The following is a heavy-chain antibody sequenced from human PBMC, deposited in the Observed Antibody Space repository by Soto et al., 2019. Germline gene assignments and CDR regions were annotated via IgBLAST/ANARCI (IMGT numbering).Heavy chain of an antibody. D-gene: IGHD2-21*01. J-gene: IGHJ4*02. Sequence: EVQLLESGGGLVQPGGSLSLSCAAPGFMFKNYAMSWVRHIPGKGLEWVSSISGDGRRTYYADSVKGRFTISRDNSKNTLYLQVNTLRAEDTAVFYCARFASCDGDCEYDFWGQGTLVTVSS. CDR1: GFMFKNYA. CDR2: ISGDGRRT. V-gene: IGHV3-23*01. CDR3: ARFASCDGDCEYDF.